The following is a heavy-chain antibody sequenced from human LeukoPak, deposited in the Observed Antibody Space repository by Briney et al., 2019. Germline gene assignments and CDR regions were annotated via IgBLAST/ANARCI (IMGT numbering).Heavy chain of an antibody. CDR1: GSPFTSYW. CDR3: ASTGYCSSTSCYGIDY. Sequence: GESLQISCQGSGSPFTSYWISWVRQMPGKGLEWMGRIDPSDSYTNYSPSFQGHVTISADKSISTAYLQWSSLKASDTAMYYCASTGYCSSTSCYGIDYWGQGTLVTVSS. V-gene: IGHV5-10-1*01. D-gene: IGHD2-2*01. J-gene: IGHJ4*02. CDR2: IDPSDSYT.